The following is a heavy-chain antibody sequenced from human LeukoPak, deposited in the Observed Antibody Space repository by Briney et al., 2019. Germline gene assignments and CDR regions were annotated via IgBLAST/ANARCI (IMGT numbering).Heavy chain of an antibody. J-gene: IGHJ4*02. CDR3: ARARGYCSGGFCYAYYFDY. V-gene: IGHV3-11*01. Sequence: TGGSLRLSCAVSGFSFSGYYMSWIRQAPGKGLEWTSYITTSVTTIYYADSVKGRFTMSRDNAKSSLFLQMNSLRAEDTAVYYCARARGYCSGGFCYAYYFDYWGQGTLVTVSS. CDR1: GFSFSGYY. CDR2: ITTSVTTI. D-gene: IGHD2-15*01.